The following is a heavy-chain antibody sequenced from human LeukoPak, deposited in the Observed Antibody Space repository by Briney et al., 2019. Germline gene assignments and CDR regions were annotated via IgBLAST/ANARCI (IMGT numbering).Heavy chain of an antibody. CDR1: GYTFISYG. Sequence: ASVKVSCKPSGYTFISYGISWVRQAPGQGLEWMGWISAYNGNTNYAQKLQGSVTMTTDTSTSTAYMELRGLRSDDTAVYYCARVVGGSYYSANCFDYWGQGTLVTVSS. CDR2: ISAYNGNT. J-gene: IGHJ4*02. V-gene: IGHV1-18*01. CDR3: ARVVGGSYYSANCFDY. D-gene: IGHD1-26*01.